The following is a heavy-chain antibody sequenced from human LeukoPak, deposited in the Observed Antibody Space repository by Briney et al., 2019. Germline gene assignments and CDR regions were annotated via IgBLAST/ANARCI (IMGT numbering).Heavy chain of an antibody. V-gene: IGHV3-64*01. D-gene: IGHD2-2*01. CDR3: ARDRYDCSSTSCYPNWFDP. CDR2: ISSNGGST. CDR1: GFTFSSYA. J-gene: IGHJ5*02. Sequence: GGSLRLSCAASGFTFSSYAMHWVRQAPGKGLEYVSAISSNGGSTYYANSVKGRFTISRDNSKNTLYLQMGSLRAEDMAVYYCARDRYDCSSTSCYPNWFDPWGRGTLVTVSS.